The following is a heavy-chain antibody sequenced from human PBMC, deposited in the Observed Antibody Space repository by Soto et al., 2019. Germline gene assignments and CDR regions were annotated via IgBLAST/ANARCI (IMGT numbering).Heavy chain of an antibody. CDR2: IYHGGTT. V-gene: IGHV4-31*02. CDR3: ARVHVMVVAGSTFDY. D-gene: IGHD6-19*01. J-gene: IGHJ4*01. Sequence: SETLSLTCTVSGGSISSGGYYWSWIRQHPGKGLEWIGYIYHGGTTFYNPSLKSRITISVDTSNNQFSLKLTSVTAADTAVYYCARVHVMVVAGSTFDYWGHGXLVTVSS. CDR1: GGSISSGGYY.